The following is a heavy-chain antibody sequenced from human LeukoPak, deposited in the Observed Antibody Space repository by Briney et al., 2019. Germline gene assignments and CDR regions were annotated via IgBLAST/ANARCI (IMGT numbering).Heavy chain of an antibody. CDR1: RFTLSNYW. J-gene: IGHJ4*02. CDR2: IKQDGSET. Sequence: PGGSLRLSCAASRFTLSNYWMSWVRQAPGKGLEWVANIKQDGSETYYVDSVKGRFTISRDNAKNSLALQMNSLRAEDTAVYYCARGQPYYSLDYWGQGTLVTVSS. CDR3: ARGQPYYSLDY. D-gene: IGHD3-10*01. V-gene: IGHV3-7*03.